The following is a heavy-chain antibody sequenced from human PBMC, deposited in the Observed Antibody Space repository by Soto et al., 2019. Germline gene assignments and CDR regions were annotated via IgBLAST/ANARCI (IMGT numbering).Heavy chain of an antibody. CDR1: GFIFTNFW. D-gene: IGHD6-13*01. J-gene: IGHJ4*02. V-gene: IGHV3-74*01. CDR3: AKDSWYFDL. CDR2: IDTSGSST. Sequence: PXESLNISCEASGFIFTNFWMHWVRQVPGKGLVWVSRIDTSGSSTSYADSVKGRFTISRDNAKNTVSLQMNSLRAEDTGVYYCAKDSWYFDLWRQGSLVTVSS.